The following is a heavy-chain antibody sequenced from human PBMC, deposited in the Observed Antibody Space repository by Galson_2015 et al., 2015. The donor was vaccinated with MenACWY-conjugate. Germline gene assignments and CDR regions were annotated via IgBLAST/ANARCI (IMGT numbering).Heavy chain of an antibody. J-gene: IGHJ6*02. CDR3: ARGPLRMDG. Sequence: SLRLSCAASGFTFRNYWMTWVRQAPGKGLEWVASIKKDGSEKYYVDSVKGRFTISRDNAKNSMYLEMNSLRVEDTAVYSCARGPLRMDGWGQGATGAVPS. CDR2: IKKDGSEK. CDR1: GFTFRNYW. V-gene: IGHV3-7*03.